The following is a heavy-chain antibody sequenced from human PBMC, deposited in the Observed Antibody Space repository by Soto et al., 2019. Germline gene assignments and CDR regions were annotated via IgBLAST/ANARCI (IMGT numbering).Heavy chain of an antibody. Sequence: EVQLVESGGGLVEPGGSLRLSCAASGFSFSEAWMNWVRQAPGKGLEWVGRIKSKAAGGTTDYVAPVKGRFTISRDDSTNTLFLQMNSLKTEATAVYYCTTDSPVAGGGPLWGQGTLVTVSS. D-gene: IGHD6-19*01. CDR2: IKSKAAGGTT. CDR3: TTDSPVAGGGPL. CDR1: GFSFSEAW. V-gene: IGHV3-15*07. J-gene: IGHJ4*02.